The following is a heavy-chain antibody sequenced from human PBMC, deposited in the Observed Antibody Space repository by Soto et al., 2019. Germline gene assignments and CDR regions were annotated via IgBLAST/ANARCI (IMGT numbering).Heavy chain of an antibody. CDR2: IYTSGST. Sequence: SETLSLTCTVSGGSISSYYWSWIRQPAGKGLEWIGRIYTSGSTNYNPSLKSRVTMSVDTSKNQFSLKLSSVTAADTAVYYCARDWTDRDYVLLWFGELSGGWLDPRGAGALVTVSS. CDR3: ARDWTDRDYVLLWFGELSGGWLDP. CDR1: GGSISSYY. J-gene: IGHJ5*02. D-gene: IGHD3-10*01. V-gene: IGHV4-4*07.